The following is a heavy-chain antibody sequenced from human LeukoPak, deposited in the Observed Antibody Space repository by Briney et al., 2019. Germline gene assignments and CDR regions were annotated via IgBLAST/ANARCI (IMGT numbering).Heavy chain of an antibody. D-gene: IGHD6-19*01. V-gene: IGHV3-74*01. J-gene: IGHJ4*02. CDR1: GFTFSNYW. Sequence: GGSLRLSCAVSGFTFSNYWMHWVRQAPGKGLVWVSRVNGDGSTTNYADSVKGRFTISRDNARNSLYLQMNSLRAEDTAVYFCARDGGVSGWYSFDYWGQGTLVTVSS. CDR3: ARDGGVSGWYSFDY. CDR2: VNGDGSTT.